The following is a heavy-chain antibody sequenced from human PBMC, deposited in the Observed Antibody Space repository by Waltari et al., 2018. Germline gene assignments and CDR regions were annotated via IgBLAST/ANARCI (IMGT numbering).Heavy chain of an antibody. Sequence: QVQLQESGPGLVKPSQTLSLTCTVSGGSISSGDYYWSWIRQPPGNGLEWIGYIYYSGSTNYNPSLKSRVTISVDTSKNQFSLKLSSVTAADTAVYYCARDRGQLDPEGYFDYWGQGTLVTVSS. CDR3: ARDRGQLDPEGYFDY. CDR1: GGSISSGDYY. V-gene: IGHV4-61*08. J-gene: IGHJ4*02. CDR2: IYYSGST. D-gene: IGHD1-1*01.